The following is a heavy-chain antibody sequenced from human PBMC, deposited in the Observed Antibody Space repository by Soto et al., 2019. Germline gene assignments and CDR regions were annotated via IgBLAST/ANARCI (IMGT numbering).Heavy chain of an antibody. D-gene: IGHD2-15*01. CDR1: GDSVSSNRAA. CDR3: VRDQEYSSGMDV. CDR2: TYYRSKWYN. J-gene: IGHJ6*02. V-gene: IGHV6-1*01. Sequence: SPTLSLTCAISGDSVSSNRAAWNWIRQSPSRGLEWLGRTYYRSKWYNDYAVSVRSRITINPDTSKNQFSLQLNSVTPEDTALYYCVRDQEYSSGMDVWGQGTTVTVSS.